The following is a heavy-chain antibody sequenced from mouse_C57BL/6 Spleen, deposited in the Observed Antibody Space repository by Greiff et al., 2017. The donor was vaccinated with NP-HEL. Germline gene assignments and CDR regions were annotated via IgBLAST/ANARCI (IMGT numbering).Heavy chain of an antibody. CDR1: GYTFTSYW. J-gene: IGHJ4*01. Sequence: VQLQQSGAELVKPGASVKLSCKASGYTFTSYWMQWVKQRPGQGLEWIGEIDPSDSYTNYNQKFKGKATLTVDTSSSTAYMQLSSLTSEDSAVYYCARGDYYGSRYAMDYWGQGTSVTVSS. CDR2: IDPSDSYT. D-gene: IGHD1-1*01. V-gene: IGHV1-50*01. CDR3: ARGDYYGSRYAMDY.